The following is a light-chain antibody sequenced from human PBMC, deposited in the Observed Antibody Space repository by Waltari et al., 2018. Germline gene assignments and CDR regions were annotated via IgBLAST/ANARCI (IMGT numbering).Light chain of an antibody. J-gene: IGKJ1*01. CDR2: SAS. Sequence: DIQMTQSPSSLSAPIGDRVTITCQASQNIDNYLNWYQQKHGKDPNLMVHSASTLHTGVPSRFSGSGSRTDFTLTISSLQPEDSATYFCQHSYTTLPAFGPGTKVEIK. CDR3: QHSYTTLPA. CDR1: QNIDNY. V-gene: IGKV1-39*01.